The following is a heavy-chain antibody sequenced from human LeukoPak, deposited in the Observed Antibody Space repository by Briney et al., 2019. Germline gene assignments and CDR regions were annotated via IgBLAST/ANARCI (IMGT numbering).Heavy chain of an antibody. J-gene: IGHJ4*02. Sequence: GGSLRLSCAASGFTFSSYAMSWVRQAPGKGLEWVSVISGSGGGTYYADSVKGRFTISRDNYKNTLHLQMNTLRAEDTAIYYCAKDPRGSGNYIDYWGQGTLVTVSS. V-gene: IGHV3-23*01. CDR2: ISGSGGGT. CDR3: AKDPRGSGNYIDY. D-gene: IGHD1-26*01. CDR1: GFTFSSYA.